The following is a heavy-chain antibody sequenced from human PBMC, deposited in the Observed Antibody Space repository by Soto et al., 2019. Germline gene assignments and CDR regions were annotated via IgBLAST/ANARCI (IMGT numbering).Heavy chain of an antibody. CDR2: IYSSGST. CDR1: GGSVSSGSYN. J-gene: IGHJ4*02. CDR3: ARCSGGSCYIDY. D-gene: IGHD2-15*01. Sequence: SETLSLTCTVFGGSVSSGSYNWCWIRQPPGKGLEWIGYIYSSGSTSYNPSLESRVTISVDTSKNQFSLKLSSVTAADTAVYYCARCSGGSCYIDYWGPGTLVTVSS. V-gene: IGHV4-61*01.